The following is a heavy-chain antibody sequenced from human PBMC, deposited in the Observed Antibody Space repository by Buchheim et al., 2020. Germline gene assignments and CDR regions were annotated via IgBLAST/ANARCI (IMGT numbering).Heavy chain of an antibody. CDR2: VSGSGAST. Sequence: EVRLLESGGTLVQPGGSLRLSCAASGFVFSDYAMNLVRQAPGKGLQWVSIVSGSGASTEYADSVTGRFIIPRANQKNTPYLQMNNLRDEDTAIYYCAKRGVASGIHEIDYWGQGTL. D-gene: IGHD3-10*01. J-gene: IGHJ4*02. CDR3: AKRGVASGIHEIDY. CDR1: GFVFSDYA. V-gene: IGHV3-23*01.